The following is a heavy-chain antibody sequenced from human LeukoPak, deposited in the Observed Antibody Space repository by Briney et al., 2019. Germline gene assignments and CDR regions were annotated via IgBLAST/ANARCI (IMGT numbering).Heavy chain of an antibody. D-gene: IGHD1/OR15-1a*01. V-gene: IGHV3-7*01. CDR2: INQDGSDK. J-gene: IGHJ4*02. CDR1: GFTFSSYW. Sequence: PGGSLRLSCAASGFTFSSYWMSWVRQAPGKGLEWVANINQDGSDKNYVDSVKGRFTVSRDNAKNSLYLQMNSLRAEDTAVYYCARFSRTNIGYWGRRILVTVSS. CDR3: ARFSRTNIGY.